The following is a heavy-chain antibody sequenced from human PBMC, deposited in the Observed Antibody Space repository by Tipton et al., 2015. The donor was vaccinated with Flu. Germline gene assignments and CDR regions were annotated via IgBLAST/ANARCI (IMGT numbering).Heavy chain of an antibody. V-gene: IGHV4-59*12. CDR3: ARAPSRIAADI. J-gene: IGHJ3*02. CDR2: VYYSGST. CDR1: GGSITSYY. D-gene: IGHD6-13*01. Sequence: TLSLTCSVSGGSITSYYWSWIRQPPGKGLEWIGYVYYSGSTNYNPSLKSRVTMSIDSSRNQFSLKLSSVTAADTALYFCARAPSRIAADIWGQGTMVTVTS.